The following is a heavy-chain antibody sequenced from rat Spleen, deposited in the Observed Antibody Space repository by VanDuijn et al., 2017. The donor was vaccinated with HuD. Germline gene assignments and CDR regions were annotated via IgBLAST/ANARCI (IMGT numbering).Heavy chain of an antibody. Sequence: EVQLVESGGGLVQPGRSLKLSCAASGFTFSDYNMAWVRQAPKKGLEWVATISYDGSRTYYRDSVKGRFTFSRENAKNTLYLQMDSLRSEDTATYYCTTSTYDWFVYWGQGTLVTVSS. CDR3: TTSTYDWFVY. V-gene: IGHV5-7*01. J-gene: IGHJ3*01. CDR2: ISYDGSRT. D-gene: IGHD2-1*01. CDR1: GFTFSDYN.